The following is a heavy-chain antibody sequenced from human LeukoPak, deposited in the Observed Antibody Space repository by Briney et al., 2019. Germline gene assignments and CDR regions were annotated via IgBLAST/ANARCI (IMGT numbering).Heavy chain of an antibody. D-gene: IGHD4-17*01. J-gene: IGHJ3*02. Sequence: PSETLSLTCAVSGVSISSSNSYWGWIRQPPGKGLEWIGSIYYSGNTYYNASLKSQVSISIDTSKNQFSLRLTSVTAADTAVYYCARAGMTTQNAFDIWGQGTMVTVSS. CDR3: ARAGMTTQNAFDI. CDR1: GVSISSSNSY. CDR2: IYYSGNT. V-gene: IGHV4-39*01.